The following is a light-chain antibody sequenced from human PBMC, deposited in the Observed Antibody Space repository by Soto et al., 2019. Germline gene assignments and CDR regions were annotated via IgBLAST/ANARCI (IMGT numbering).Light chain of an antibody. CDR2: DAS. Sequence: EIVLTQSPATLSLSPGERATLSCRASQSVLTYVAWYRQKPGQAPRLLIYDASNRATGIPARFSGSGSETDFTLTISSLEPEDFAVYYCQQRTNWPPKNTFGQGTKLEIK. J-gene: IGKJ2*01. V-gene: IGKV3-11*01. CDR1: QSVLTY. CDR3: QQRTNWPPKNT.